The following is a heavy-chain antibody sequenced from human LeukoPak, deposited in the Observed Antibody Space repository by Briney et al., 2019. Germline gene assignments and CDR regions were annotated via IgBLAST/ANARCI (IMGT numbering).Heavy chain of an antibody. CDR2: INSDGSST. D-gene: IGHD4-17*01. Sequence: GGSLRLSCAASGFTFSSYWMHWVRQAPGKGLVWVSRINSDGSSTSYADSVKGRFTIPRDNAKNTLYLQMNSLRAEDTAVYYCASAWTTVTSGFDYWGQGTLVTVSS. CDR1: GFTFSSYW. CDR3: ASAWTTVTSGFDY. J-gene: IGHJ4*02. V-gene: IGHV3-74*01.